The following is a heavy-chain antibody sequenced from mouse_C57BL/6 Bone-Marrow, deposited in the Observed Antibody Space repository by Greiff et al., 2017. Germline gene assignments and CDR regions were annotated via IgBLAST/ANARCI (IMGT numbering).Heavy chain of an antibody. CDR1: GYAFSSSW. CDR2: IYPGDGDT. Sequence: QVQLQQSGPELVKPGASVKISCKASGYAFSSSWMNWVKQRPGKGLEWIGRIYPGDGDTNYNGKFKGKATLTADKSSSTAYMQLSSLTSEDSEVYFCARPYGYDLFPWFAYWGQGTLVTVSA. CDR3: ARPYGYDLFPWFAY. J-gene: IGHJ3*01. D-gene: IGHD2-2*01. V-gene: IGHV1-82*01.